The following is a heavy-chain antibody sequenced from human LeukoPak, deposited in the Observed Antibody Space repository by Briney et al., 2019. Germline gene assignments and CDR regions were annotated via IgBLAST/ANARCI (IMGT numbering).Heavy chain of an antibody. J-gene: IGHJ3*02. Sequence: SETLSLTCTVSGGSISSYYWSWIRQPAGKGLEWIGRIYMSGSTNYNSSLKSRVNISVDTSKNQFSLNLSSVTAADTAMYYCAREAGSSWSRGLDIWGQGTVVTVSS. V-gene: IGHV4-4*07. CDR2: IYMSGST. CDR1: GGSISSYY. CDR3: AREAGSSWSRGLDI. D-gene: IGHD6-13*01.